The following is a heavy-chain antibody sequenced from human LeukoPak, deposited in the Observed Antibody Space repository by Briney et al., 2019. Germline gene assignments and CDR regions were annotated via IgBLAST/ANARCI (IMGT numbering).Heavy chain of an antibody. V-gene: IGHV3-30*18. CDR3: AKGQGATGDFDY. Sequence: EGSLRPSCAASGFTFSSYGMHWVRQAPGKGLEWVAVISYDGSNKYYADSVKGRFTISRDNSKNTLYLQMNSLRAEDTAVYYCAKGQGATGDFDYWGQGTLVTVSS. D-gene: IGHD1-14*01. CDR2: ISYDGSNK. CDR1: GFTFSSYG. J-gene: IGHJ4*02.